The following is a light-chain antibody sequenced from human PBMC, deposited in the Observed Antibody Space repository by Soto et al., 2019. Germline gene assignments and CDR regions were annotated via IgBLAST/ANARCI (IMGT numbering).Light chain of an antibody. J-gene: IGKJ4*01. CDR2: RAS. CDR1: QSLSDW. V-gene: IGKV1-5*03. Sequence: DIQLTQSPSTLSASVGDRVTITCRASQSLSDWLAWYQQIPGTAPKLLIYRASSFEDGVPSRFSGSGSGTDFTLTISSLQPDDFATYYCQQYDTYPLSVGGGTKVEIK. CDR3: QQYDTYPLS.